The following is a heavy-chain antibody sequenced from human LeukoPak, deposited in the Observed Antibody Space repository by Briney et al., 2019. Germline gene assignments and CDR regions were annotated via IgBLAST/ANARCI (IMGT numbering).Heavy chain of an antibody. V-gene: IGHV4-39*07. Sequence: YPSETLSLTCTVSGGSISSSSYYWGWIRQPPGKGLEWSGSIYYSGSTYYNPSLKSRVTISVDTSKNQFSLKLSCVNAADTAVYYCAGAGSGWKYDAFDIWGEGKMVTVSS. CDR3: AGAGSGWKYDAFDI. D-gene: IGHD6-19*01. CDR1: GGSISSSSYY. CDR2: IYYSGST. J-gene: IGHJ3*02.